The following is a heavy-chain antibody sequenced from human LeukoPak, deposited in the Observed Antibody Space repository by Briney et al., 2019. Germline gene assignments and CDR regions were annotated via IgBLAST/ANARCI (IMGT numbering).Heavy chain of an antibody. CDR2: IGSGGGAT. CDR1: EFTFSTYA. Sequence: GESLRLSCAASEFTFSTYAMSWVRQAPGKGLEWVSAIGSGGGATYYADSVKGRFTVSRDNSKNTLYLQMNSLRAEDTAVYYCARRLVAAATRVFDYWGQGTLVTVSS. V-gene: IGHV3-23*01. D-gene: IGHD2-15*01. CDR3: ARRLVAAATRVFDY. J-gene: IGHJ4*02.